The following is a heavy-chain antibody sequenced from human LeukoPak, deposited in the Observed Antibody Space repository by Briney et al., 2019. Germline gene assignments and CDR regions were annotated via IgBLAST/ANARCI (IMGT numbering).Heavy chain of an antibody. D-gene: IGHD6-13*01. CDR1: GFPFSAYA. V-gene: IGHV3-73*01. CDR2: IRSKAKNFAT. J-gene: IGHJ6*03. Sequence: HPGGSLRLSCAASGFPFSAYAIHWVRQASGKGLEWLGRIRSKAKNFATAYAASVKGRFTISRDDSKNTAYLQMNSLKTEDTAVYYCTRTTSSSWSHDYYYYYMDVWGKGTTVTVSS. CDR3: TRTTSSSWSHDYYYYYMDV.